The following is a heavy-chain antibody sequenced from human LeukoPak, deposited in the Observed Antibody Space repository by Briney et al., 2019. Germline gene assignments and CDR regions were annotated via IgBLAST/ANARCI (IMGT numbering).Heavy chain of an antibody. D-gene: IGHD3-22*01. CDR1: GGSISSYY. V-gene: IGHV4-59*01. J-gene: IGHJ4*02. Sequence: SETLSLTCTVSGGSISSYYWSWIRQPPGKGLEWIGYIYYSGSTNYNPSLKSRVTISVDTSKNQFSLKLSPVTAADTAVYYCARARESSSGYYPPLPDYWGQGTLVTVSS. CDR3: ARARESSSGYYPPLPDY. CDR2: IYYSGST.